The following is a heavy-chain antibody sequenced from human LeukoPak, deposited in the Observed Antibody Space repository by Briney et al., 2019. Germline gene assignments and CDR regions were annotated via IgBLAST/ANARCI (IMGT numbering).Heavy chain of an antibody. CDR1: GFTFSDYY. Sequence: PGGSLRLSCAASGFTFSDYYMNWIRQAPGKGLEWIASMRSSGSTIKYADSVKGRFTISRDNAKNSLFLQMSSLRDEDTAVYYCARDRGQLVIPLFFDYWGQGILVTVSS. CDR3: ARDRGQLVIPLFFDY. CDR2: MRSSGSTI. V-gene: IGHV3-11*04. D-gene: IGHD3-9*01. J-gene: IGHJ4*02.